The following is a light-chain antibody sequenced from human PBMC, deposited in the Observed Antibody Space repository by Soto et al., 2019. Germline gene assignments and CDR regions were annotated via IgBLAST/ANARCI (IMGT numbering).Light chain of an antibody. J-gene: IGKJ2*01. CDR1: QSVSSSY. CDR2: GAS. V-gene: IGKV3-20*01. Sequence: EIVLTQSPGTLSLSPRERAPLSCRASQSVSSSYLAWYQQKPGQAPRLLIYGASSRATGIPDRFSGSGSGTDFTLTISRLEPEDCAVYYCQQYGSSPYTCGQGTKLEIK. CDR3: QQYGSSPYT.